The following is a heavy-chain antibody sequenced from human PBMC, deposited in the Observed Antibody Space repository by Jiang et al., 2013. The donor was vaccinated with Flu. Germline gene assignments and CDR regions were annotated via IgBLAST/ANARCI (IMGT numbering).Heavy chain of an antibody. CDR3: ARDITMVRGVIIFDAFDI. V-gene: IGHV1-69*01. Sequence: NYAQKFQGRVTITADESTSTAYMELSSLRSEDTAVYYCARDITMVRGVIIFDAFDIWGQGTMVTVSS. J-gene: IGHJ3*02. D-gene: IGHD3-10*01.